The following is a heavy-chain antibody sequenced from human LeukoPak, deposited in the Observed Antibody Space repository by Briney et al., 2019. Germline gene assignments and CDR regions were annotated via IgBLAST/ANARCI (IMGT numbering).Heavy chain of an antibody. D-gene: IGHD3-22*01. CDR3: ARVSPNDNYYDSRPFDY. Sequence: DAVKGRFTISRDNAKNSLFLQMNSLRAEDTAVYYCARVSPNDNYYDSRPFDYWGQGTLVTVSP. J-gene: IGHJ4*02. V-gene: IGHV3-7*01.